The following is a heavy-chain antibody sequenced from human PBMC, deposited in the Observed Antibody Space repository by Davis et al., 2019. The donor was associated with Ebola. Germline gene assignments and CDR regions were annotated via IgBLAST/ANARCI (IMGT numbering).Heavy chain of an antibody. J-gene: IGHJ6*02. CDR1: GFTFSSYS. CDR2: ISSSSSYI. CDR3: ARLLRDGRATVYGMDV. Sequence: PGGSLRLSCAASGFTFSSYSMNWVRQAPGKGLEWVSSISSSSSYIYYADSVKGRFTISRDNAKNSLYLQMNSLRAEDTAVYYCARLLRDGRATVYGMDVWGQGTTVTVSS. V-gene: IGHV3-21*01. D-gene: IGHD4-17*01.